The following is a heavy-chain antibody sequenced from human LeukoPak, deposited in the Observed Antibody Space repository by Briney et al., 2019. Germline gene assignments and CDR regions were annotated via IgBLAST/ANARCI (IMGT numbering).Heavy chain of an antibody. Sequence: LSLPCAATGFTFSSYGLHWVRHAQGKGLESEAFIRYDGSNKYYADSVKGRFTISRDNSKNTLYLQMNSLRAEDTAVYYCADRSSSGNYFDYWGQGTLVTVSS. CDR3: ADRSSSGNYFDY. J-gene: IGHJ4*02. CDR1: GFTFSSYG. CDR2: IRYDGSNK. V-gene: IGHV3-30*02. D-gene: IGHD6-6*01.